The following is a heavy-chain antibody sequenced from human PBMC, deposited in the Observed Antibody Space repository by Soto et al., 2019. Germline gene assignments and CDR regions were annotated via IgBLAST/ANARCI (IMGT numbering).Heavy chain of an antibody. J-gene: IGHJ5*02. CDR1: GGTFSSYA. CDR2: IIPIFGTA. CDR3: ARERGTETMTTVVTVTWYNWFDP. Sequence: VASVKVSCKASGGTFSSYAISWVRQAPGQGLEWMGGIIPIFGTANYAQKFQGRVTITADKSTSTAYMELSSLRSEDTAVYYCARERGTETMTTVVTVTWYNWFDPWGQGTLVTVSS. V-gene: IGHV1-69*06. D-gene: IGHD4-17*01.